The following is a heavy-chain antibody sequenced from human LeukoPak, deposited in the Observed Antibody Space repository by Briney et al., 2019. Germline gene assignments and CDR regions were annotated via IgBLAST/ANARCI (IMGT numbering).Heavy chain of an antibody. CDR1: GFTFSSYG. J-gene: IGHJ6*03. CDR2: ISGSGGST. Sequence: PGGTLRLSCAASGFTFSSYGMSWVRQAPGKGLEWVSAISGSGGSTYYADSVKGRFTISRDNSKNTLYLQMNSLRAEDTAVYYCAKKAEWEPRYYYYMDVWGKGTTVTISS. D-gene: IGHD1-26*01. V-gene: IGHV3-23*01. CDR3: AKKAEWEPRYYYYMDV.